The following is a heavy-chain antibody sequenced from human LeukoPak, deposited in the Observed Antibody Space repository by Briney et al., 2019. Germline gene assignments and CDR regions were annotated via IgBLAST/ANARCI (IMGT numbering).Heavy chain of an antibody. D-gene: IGHD6-13*01. Sequence: GGSLRLSCAASGFTFSSYWMHWVRQAPGKGLVWVSRINTDGSSTSYADSVKGRFTISRDNAKNTLYLQMNSLRAEDTAVYYCARDYSSSWYYYYYYMDGWVKGTTVTVSS. CDR2: INTDGSST. CDR3: ARDYSSSWYYYYYYMDG. J-gene: IGHJ6*03. CDR1: GFTFSSYW. V-gene: IGHV3-74*01.